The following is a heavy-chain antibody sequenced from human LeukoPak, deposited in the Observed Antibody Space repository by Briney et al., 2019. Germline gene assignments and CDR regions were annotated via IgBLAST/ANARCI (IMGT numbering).Heavy chain of an antibody. CDR1: GSTFSTSA. Sequence: SVKVSCKTSGSTFSTSAVQWVRQARGQRLEWIGWIIVGSGATNYAQSLQGRFTITRDMSTNTAYMELSSLGSEDSAVYYCTAELYGVYTDCCTFHLWGQGTVVTVSS. D-gene: IGHD4-17*01. CDR2: IIVGSGAT. V-gene: IGHV1-58*01. J-gene: IGHJ3*01. CDR3: TAELYGVYTDCCTFHL.